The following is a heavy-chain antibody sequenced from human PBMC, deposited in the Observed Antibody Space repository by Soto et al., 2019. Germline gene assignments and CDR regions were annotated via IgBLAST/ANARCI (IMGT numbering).Heavy chain of an antibody. D-gene: IGHD2-21*01. J-gene: IGHJ4*02. CDR1: GFTFSSYA. Sequence: PGGSLRISCAASGFTFSSYATNWVRQAPGKGLEWVSTISGSGDKTYYADSVKGRFTISRDNYKNTLSLPMNSLRAEDTDVYYFARDDPQVRFLFMDWGKRILVTGAS. V-gene: IGHV3-23*01. CDR3: ARDDPQVRFLFMD. CDR2: ISGSGDKT.